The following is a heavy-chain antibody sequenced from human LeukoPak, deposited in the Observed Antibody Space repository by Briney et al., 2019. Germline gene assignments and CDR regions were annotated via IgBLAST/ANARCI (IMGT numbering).Heavy chain of an antibody. J-gene: IGHJ4*02. D-gene: IGHD4-23*01. CDR2: IYPGDSDT. CDR1: GYSFTSYW. V-gene: IGHV5-51*01. Sequence: NHGESLKISCKGSGYSFTSYWIGWVRQMPGKGLEWMGIIYPGDSDTRYSPSFQGQVTISADKSPSTAYLQWSSLNASDTAMYYCARTPDVGGGFYYFDYWGQGTLVTVAS. CDR3: ARTPDVGGGFYYFDY.